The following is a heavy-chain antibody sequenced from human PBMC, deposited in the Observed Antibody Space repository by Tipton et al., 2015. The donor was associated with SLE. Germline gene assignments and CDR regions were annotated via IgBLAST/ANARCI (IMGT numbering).Heavy chain of an antibody. V-gene: IGHV5-51*01. J-gene: IGHJ4*02. CDR2: IYPGDSDT. Sequence: QSGAEVKKPGESLKISCKGSGYSFTSYWIGWVRQMPGEGLEWMGIIYPGDSDTRYSPSFQGQVTISADKSLSTAYLQWSSLKASDTAMYSCARGEWGLQQGCPFDSWGQGTLVTVSS. D-gene: IGHD1-26*01. CDR1: GYSFTSYW. CDR3: ARGEWGLQQGCPFDS.